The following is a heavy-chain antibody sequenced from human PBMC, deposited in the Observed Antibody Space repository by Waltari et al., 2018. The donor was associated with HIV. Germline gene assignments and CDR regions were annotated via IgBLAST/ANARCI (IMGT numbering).Heavy chain of an antibody. CDR2: INHSGST. Sequence: QVQLQQWGAGLLKPSETLSLTCAVYGGSFSGYYWRWIRQPPGKGLEWIGEINHSGSTNYNPSLKSRVTISVDTSKNQFSLKLSSVTAADTAVYYCARGISDYTNGGYYYYGMDVWGQGTTVTVSS. J-gene: IGHJ6*02. CDR1: GGSFSGYY. V-gene: IGHV4-34*01. D-gene: IGHD4-17*01. CDR3: ARGISDYTNGGYYYYGMDV.